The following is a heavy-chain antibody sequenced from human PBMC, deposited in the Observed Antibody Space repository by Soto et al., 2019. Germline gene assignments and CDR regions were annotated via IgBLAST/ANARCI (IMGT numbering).Heavy chain of an antibody. D-gene: IGHD3-22*01. V-gene: IGHV3-23*01. CDR2: ITSSGGT. CDR3: VKDAPGSGWLSDY. Sequence: GGSLRLSCAASGFTFSDYAVSWVRQAPGRGLAWVSTITSSGGTYYADSVKGRFTISRDNSKNTLYLQVTSLRAKDAAVYYCVKDAPGSGWLSDYWGQGTLVTVSS. CDR1: GFTFSDYA. J-gene: IGHJ4*02.